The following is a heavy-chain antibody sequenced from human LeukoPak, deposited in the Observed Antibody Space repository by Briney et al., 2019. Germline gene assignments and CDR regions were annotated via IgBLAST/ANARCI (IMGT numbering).Heavy chain of an antibody. CDR3: ARIQLGYCSSTSCYNLPGVRFDP. Sequence: SETLSLTCAVYGGSFSGYCWSWIRQPPGKGLEWIGEINHSGSTNYNPSLKSRVTISVDTPKNQFSLKLSSVTAADTAVHYCARIQLGYCSSTSCYNLPGVRFDPWGQGTLVTVSS. CDR2: INHSGST. J-gene: IGHJ5*02. D-gene: IGHD2-2*02. V-gene: IGHV4-34*01. CDR1: GGSFSGYC.